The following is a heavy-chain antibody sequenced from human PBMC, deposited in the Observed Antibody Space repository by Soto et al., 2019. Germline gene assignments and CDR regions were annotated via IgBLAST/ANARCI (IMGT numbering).Heavy chain of an antibody. CDR2: IFHSGTT. CDR1: GYSINSGYC. J-gene: IGHJ6*02. CDR3: ARDTTYMVVPYYYYYGMDV. Sequence: KASETLSLTCAVSGYSINSGYCWGWIRQPPGKGLEWIGSIFHSGTTYYNPSLKSRVTISVDTSKNQFSLTLDSWTAADTAVYYCARDTTYMVVPYYYYYGMDVWGQGTTVTVSS. D-gene: IGHD2-21*01. V-gene: IGHV4-38-2*02.